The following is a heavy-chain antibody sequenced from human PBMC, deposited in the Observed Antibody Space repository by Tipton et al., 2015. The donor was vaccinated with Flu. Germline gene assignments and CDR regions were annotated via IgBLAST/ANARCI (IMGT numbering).Heavy chain of an antibody. CDR3: ARGVVTVDY. Sequence: TLSLTCTVSGGSISSSSYYWGWIRRPPGKGLEWIGSIYYSGSTYYNPSLKSRVTISVDTSKNQFSLKLSSVTAADTAVYYRARGVVTVDYWGQGTLVTVSS. V-gene: IGHV4-39*07. D-gene: IGHD4-23*01. CDR1: GGSISSSSYY. CDR2: IYYSGST. J-gene: IGHJ4*02.